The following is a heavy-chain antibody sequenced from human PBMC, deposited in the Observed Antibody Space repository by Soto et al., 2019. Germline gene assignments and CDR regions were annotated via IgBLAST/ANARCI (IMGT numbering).Heavy chain of an antibody. D-gene: IGHD1-26*01. Sequence: GGSLRLSCAASGFTVSSNYMSWVRQAPGKGLEWVSVIYSGGSTYYADSVKGRFTISRDNSKNTLYLQMNSLRAEDTAVYYCAREEAPEYSGSYFDYWGQGTLVTVSS. J-gene: IGHJ4*02. CDR2: IYSGGST. CDR1: GFTVSSNY. V-gene: IGHV3-53*01. CDR3: AREEAPEYSGSYFDY.